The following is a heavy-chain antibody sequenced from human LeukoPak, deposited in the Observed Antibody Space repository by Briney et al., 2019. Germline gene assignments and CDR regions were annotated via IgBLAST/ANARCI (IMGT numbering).Heavy chain of an antibody. CDR1: GGSISSSSYY. D-gene: IGHD3-22*01. Sequence: SSETLSLTCTVSGGSISSSSYYWGWIRQPPGKGLEWIGSIYYSGSTYYNPSLKNRVNISIDTSKNQISLKLSSVTAADTAVYYCARGYPESSGYVYFDNWGQGTLVTVSS. J-gene: IGHJ4*02. CDR2: IYYSGST. V-gene: IGHV4-39*01. CDR3: ARGYPESSGYVYFDN.